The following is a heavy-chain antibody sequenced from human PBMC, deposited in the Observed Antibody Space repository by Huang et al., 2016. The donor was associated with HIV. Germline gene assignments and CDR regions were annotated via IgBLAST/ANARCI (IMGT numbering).Heavy chain of an antibody. CDR2: FDPEDGKP. CDR1: GDILNQLS. CDR3: ATRTPGFLERLLFY. J-gene: IGHJ4*02. Sequence: QVHLEQSGAEVRKPGASVKVSCKVSGDILNQLSIRWVRQPPGKGLEWMGGFDPEDGKPIYAQTFQGRVTMTEDTSRDTAYMELSGLKSEDTAMYYCATRTPGFLERLLFYWGQGTLVTVSS. V-gene: IGHV1-24*01. D-gene: IGHD3-3*01.